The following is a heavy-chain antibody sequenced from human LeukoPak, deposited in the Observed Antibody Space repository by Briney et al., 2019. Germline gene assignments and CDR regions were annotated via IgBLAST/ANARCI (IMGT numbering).Heavy chain of an antibody. CDR1: GYTFSGYN. CDR3: ARAAGSTTVTPWFDP. Sequence: ASVKVSCKAFGYTFSGYNMHWVRQAPGQGLEWMGWINPKSGGTNLAQKFQGRVSLTRDTSITTAYMELSSLRSDDTAVYYCARAAGSTTVTPWFDPWGQGTMVTVSS. D-gene: IGHD4-17*01. J-gene: IGHJ5*02. V-gene: IGHV1-2*02. CDR2: INPKSGGT.